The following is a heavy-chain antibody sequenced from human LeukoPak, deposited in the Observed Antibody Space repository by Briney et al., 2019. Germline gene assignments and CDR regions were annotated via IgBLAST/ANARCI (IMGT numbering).Heavy chain of an antibody. D-gene: IGHD3-10*01. V-gene: IGHV4-59*11. Sequence: SETLSLTCTVSGGSISSHYWSWIRQPPGKAREGIGDIYYSGSTNYNPSLKSRVTISVDTSKNQFSLKLSSVTAADTAVYYCARDRTYYYGSGKGYFDYWGQGTLVTVSS. J-gene: IGHJ4*02. CDR3: ARDRTYYYGSGKGYFDY. CDR2: IYYSGST. CDR1: GGSISSHY.